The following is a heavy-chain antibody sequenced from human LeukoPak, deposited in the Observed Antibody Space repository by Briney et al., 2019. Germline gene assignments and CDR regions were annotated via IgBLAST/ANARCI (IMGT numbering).Heavy chain of an antibody. J-gene: IGHJ5*02. CDR3: ARLSRLLGGRP. V-gene: IGHV4-39*01. CDR2: IYYSGST. D-gene: IGHD3-16*01. CDR1: GGSISSSSYY. Sequence: SETLSLTCTVSGGSISSSSYYWGWIRQPPGKGLEWIGSIYYSGSTYYNPSLKSRVTISVDTSKNQFSLKLSSVTAADTAVYYCARLSRLLGGRPWGQGTLVTVSS.